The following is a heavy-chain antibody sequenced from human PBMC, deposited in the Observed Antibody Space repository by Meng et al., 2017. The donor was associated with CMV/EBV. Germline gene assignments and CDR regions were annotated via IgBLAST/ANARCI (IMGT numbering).Heavy chain of an antibody. D-gene: IGHD1-26*01. CDR1: GFTFSTCA. Sequence: ASGFTFSTCAMTWVRQAPGKGLEWVSTIANGDATTSYPDSVLGRFTITRDDSKNTLYLQMNSLRAEDTAIYYCAKSRGAFMGASDFWGQGTLVTVSS. J-gene: IGHJ4*02. CDR2: IANGDATT. CDR3: AKSRGAFMGASDF. V-gene: IGHV3-23*01.